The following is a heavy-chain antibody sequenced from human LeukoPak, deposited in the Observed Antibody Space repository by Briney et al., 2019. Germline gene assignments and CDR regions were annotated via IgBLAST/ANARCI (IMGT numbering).Heavy chain of an antibody. V-gene: IGHV3-74*01. D-gene: IGHD3-22*01. CDR3: ARGDYYDSSGLFDY. CDR1: RFTFSTYW. CDR2: INSDGSST. J-gene: IGHJ4*02. Sequence: PGGSLRLSCAASRFTFSTYWMHWVRHAPGKGLVWVSRINSDGSSTSYADSVKGRFTISRDNGKNTLYLQMNSLRAEDTAVYYCARGDYYDSSGLFDYWGQGTLVTVSP.